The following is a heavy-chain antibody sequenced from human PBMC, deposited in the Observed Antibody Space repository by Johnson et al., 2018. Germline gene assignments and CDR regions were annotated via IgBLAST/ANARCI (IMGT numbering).Heavy chain of an antibody. J-gene: IGHJ6*03. V-gene: IGHV3-73*01. CDR2: IRSKANSYAT. CDR3: ARDSAADPSYMDV. Sequence: VQLVESGGGLVQPGGSXKLSCAASGFTFSGSAMHWVRQASGKGLEWVGRIRSKANSYATAYAASVKGRFTISRDDSKNTAYLQMNSLKTEDTAVYYWARDSAADPSYMDVWGKGTTVTVSS. CDR1: GFTFSGSA. D-gene: IGHD2-21*01.